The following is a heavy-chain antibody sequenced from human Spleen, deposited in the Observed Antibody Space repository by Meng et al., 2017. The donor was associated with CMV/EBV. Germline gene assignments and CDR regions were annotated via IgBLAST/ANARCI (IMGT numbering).Heavy chain of an antibody. CDR2: IKQDGSEK. CDR3: ARDLGEVAAADEGSWGY. J-gene: IGHJ4*02. V-gene: IGHV3-7*01. D-gene: IGHD6-13*01. Sequence: RGSLRLSCAASGFTFTNSWMSWVRQAPGKGLEWVANIKQDGSEKYYVDSVKGRFTISRDNAKNSLYLQMNSLRAEDTAVYYCARDLGEVAAADEGSWGYWGQGTLVTVSS. CDR1: GFTFTNSW.